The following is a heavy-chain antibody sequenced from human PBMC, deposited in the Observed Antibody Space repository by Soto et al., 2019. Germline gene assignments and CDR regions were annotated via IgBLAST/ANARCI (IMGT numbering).Heavy chain of an antibody. D-gene: IGHD2-21*01. J-gene: IGHJ5*02. CDR3: AKDAVYKDGLWLMDS. V-gene: IGHV3-23*01. Sequence: GGSLRLSCAASGFTISTYAMTWVRQAPGKGLECVSGVTGSGGQIHYADSVKGRFTISKDNSKNTLYLQMSSLREEDTALYYCAKDAVYKDGLWLMDSWGQGTLVTVSS. CDR1: GFTISTYA. CDR2: VTGSGGQI.